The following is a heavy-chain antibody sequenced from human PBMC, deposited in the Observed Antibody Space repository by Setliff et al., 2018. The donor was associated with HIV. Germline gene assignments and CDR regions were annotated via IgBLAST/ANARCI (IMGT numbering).Heavy chain of an antibody. V-gene: IGHV4-59*01. J-gene: IGHJ4*02. Sequence: PSETLSLTCTVSGGSMSSYYWSWIRQTPGKGLEWIGNVFFSGVATYNPSLKSRVTVSIQTSRSQFSLTLRSVTAADTATYYCARDLASSYFDFWGQGALVTVSS. CDR3: ARDLASSYFDF. D-gene: IGHD3-16*01. CDR1: GGSMSSYY. CDR2: VFFSGVA.